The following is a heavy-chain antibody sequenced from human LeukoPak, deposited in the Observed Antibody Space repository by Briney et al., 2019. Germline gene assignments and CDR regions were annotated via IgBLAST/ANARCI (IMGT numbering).Heavy chain of an antibody. V-gene: IGHV1-69*04. CDR3: ARDYGSGTHLSFDY. Sequence: ASVKVSCEASGGTFSSYAISWVRQAPGQGLEWMGRIIPILGIANYAQKFQGRVTITADKSTSTAYMELSSLRSEDTAVYYCARDYGSGTHLSFDYWGQGTLVTVSS. CDR1: GGTFSSYA. CDR2: IIPILGIA. D-gene: IGHD3-10*01. J-gene: IGHJ4*02.